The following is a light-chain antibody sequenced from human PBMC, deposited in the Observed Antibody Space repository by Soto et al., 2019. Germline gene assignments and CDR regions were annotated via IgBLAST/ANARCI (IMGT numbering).Light chain of an antibody. J-gene: IGKJ3*01. CDR3: QQSDSTPFT. CDR2: AAS. CDR1: RDIEAY. V-gene: IGKV1-39*01. Sequence: DIQMTQSPSSLSASVGDRVTITCRASRDIEAYLNWYQQQPGKAPKLLIYAASSLQTGVPSRFSGGGSWTDFTLTISSLHPEDFATYYCQQSDSTPFTFGPGTKVDFK.